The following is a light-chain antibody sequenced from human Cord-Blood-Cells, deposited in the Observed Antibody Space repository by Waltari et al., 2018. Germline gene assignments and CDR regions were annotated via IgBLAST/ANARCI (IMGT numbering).Light chain of an antibody. CDR2: GAS. CDR3: QQYNNWPYS. Sequence: EIVMTQSPATLSVSPGERAHLSCRASKSVSSNLAWYQQKPGKAPRPLIYGASTRATGIPARFSGSGSGTEFTLTISSLQSEDFAVYYCQQYNNWPYSFGQGTKLEIK. CDR1: KSVSSN. J-gene: IGKJ2*03. V-gene: IGKV3-15*01.